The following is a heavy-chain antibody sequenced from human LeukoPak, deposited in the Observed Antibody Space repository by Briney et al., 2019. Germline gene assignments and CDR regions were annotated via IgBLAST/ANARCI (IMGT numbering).Heavy chain of an antibody. V-gene: IGHV4-31*03. D-gene: IGHD2-2*01. Sequence: SQTLSLTCTVSGGSISSGGYYWSWIRQHPGKGLEWIGYIYYSGGTYYNPSLKSRVTISVDTSKNQFSLKLSSVTAADTAVYYCASNIVVVPAAMLPYYYYGMDVWGQGTTVTVSS. CDR2: IYYSGGT. CDR1: GGSISSGGYY. J-gene: IGHJ6*02. CDR3: ASNIVVVPAAMLPYYYYGMDV.